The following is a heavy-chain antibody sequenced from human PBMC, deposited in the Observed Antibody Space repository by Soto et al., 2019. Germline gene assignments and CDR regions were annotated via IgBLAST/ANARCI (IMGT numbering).Heavy chain of an antibody. CDR3: ARHFVAVVIKGWGY. D-gene: IGHD3-10*01. CDR1: GDSIDTRNYF. Sequence: PEPLSLSFNVSGDSIDTRNYFWDWLRQPPGKGLEWIGTTYYNGNAYYNPSLKSRVSMSVDTSKNQFSLKLVSVTAADTAVYYCARHFVAVVIKGWGYWGQGTLVTVS. CDR2: TYYNGNA. J-gene: IGHJ4*02. V-gene: IGHV4-39*01.